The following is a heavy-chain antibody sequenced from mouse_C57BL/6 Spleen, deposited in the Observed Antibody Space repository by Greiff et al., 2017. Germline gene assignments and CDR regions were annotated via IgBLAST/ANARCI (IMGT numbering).Heavy chain of an antibody. CDR1: GFSFNTYA. CDR3: VRHLDHYYAMDY. CDR2: IRSKSNNYAT. V-gene: IGHV10-1*01. J-gene: IGHJ4*01. Sequence: EVKLMESGGGLVQPKGSLKLSCAASGFSFNTYAMTWVRQAPGKGLEWVARIRSKSNNYATSYADSVKDRFTISRDDSESMLYLQMNNLKTEDTAMFYCVRHLDHYYAMDYWGQGTSVTVSS.